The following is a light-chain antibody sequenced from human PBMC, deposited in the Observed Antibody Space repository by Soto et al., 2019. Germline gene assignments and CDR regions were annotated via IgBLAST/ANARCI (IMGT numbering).Light chain of an antibody. Sequence: EILLTQSPATLSVSPGERATLSCRASQSVSSRLAWYQQKPGQSPRLLIYGASTRATGIPAKLSGSGSGTEFTLTISSLQSEDFGVYYCHQYNNLWTFGQGTKVDIK. CDR2: GAS. V-gene: IGKV3-15*01. J-gene: IGKJ1*01. CDR3: HQYNNLWT. CDR1: QSVSSR.